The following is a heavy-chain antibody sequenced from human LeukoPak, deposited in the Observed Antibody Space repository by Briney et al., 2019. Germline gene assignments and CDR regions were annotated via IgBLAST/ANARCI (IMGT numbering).Heavy chain of an antibody. CDR3: ARRDYSGYYVY. J-gene: IGHJ4*02. Sequence: SETLSLTCTVSGGSISSYYWSWIRQPPGKGLEWIGYIYYSGSTNYNPSLKSRVTISVDTSKNQFSLKLSSVTAADTAVYYCARRDYSGYYVYWGQGTLVTVSS. CDR1: GGSISSYY. D-gene: IGHD3-22*01. CDR2: IYYSGST. V-gene: IGHV4-59*01.